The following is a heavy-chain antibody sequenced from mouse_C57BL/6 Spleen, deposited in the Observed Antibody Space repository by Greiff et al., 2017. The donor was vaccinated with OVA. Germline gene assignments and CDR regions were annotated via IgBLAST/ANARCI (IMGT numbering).Heavy chain of an antibody. CDR2: INPSSGYT. CDR3: ARGDDYDVFAY. V-gene: IGHV1-4*01. J-gene: IGHJ3*01. CDR1: GYTFTSYT. D-gene: IGHD2-4*01. Sequence: VQLVESGAELARPGASVKMSCKASGYTFTSYTMHWVKQRPGQGLEWIGYINPSSGYTKYNQKFKDKATLTADKSSSTAYMQLSSLTSEDSAVYYCARGDDYDVFAYWGQVTLVTVSA.